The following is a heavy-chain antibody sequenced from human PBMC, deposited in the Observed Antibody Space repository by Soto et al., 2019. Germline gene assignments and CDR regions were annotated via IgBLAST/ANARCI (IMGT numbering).Heavy chain of an antibody. CDR1: GGTFSSYA. Sequence: ASVKVSCKASGGTFSSYAISWVRQAPGQGLEWMGGIIPIFGTANYAQKFKGRVTITADESTSTAYMELSSLRSEDTAVYYCATGGVRIWFGELLSAFDIWGQGTMVTVSS. CDR3: ATGGVRIWFGELLSAFDI. D-gene: IGHD3-10*01. V-gene: IGHV1-69*13. CDR2: IIPIFGTA. J-gene: IGHJ3*02.